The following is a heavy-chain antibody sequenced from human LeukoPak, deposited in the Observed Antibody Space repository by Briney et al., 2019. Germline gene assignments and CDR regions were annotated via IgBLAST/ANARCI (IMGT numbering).Heavy chain of an antibody. D-gene: IGHD6-19*01. V-gene: IGHV3-21*01. CDR2: ISTSNSYL. J-gene: IGHJ4*02. CDR3: AKQQWLDGAYYFDY. Sequence: PGGSLRLSCAASGFTFSGSNLNWVRQAPGKGLEWVSSISTSNSYLYYGDSVKGRFTISRDNAKKSLYLQMNSLRAEDTAVYYCAKQQWLDGAYYFDYWGQGTLVTVSS. CDR1: GFTFSGSN.